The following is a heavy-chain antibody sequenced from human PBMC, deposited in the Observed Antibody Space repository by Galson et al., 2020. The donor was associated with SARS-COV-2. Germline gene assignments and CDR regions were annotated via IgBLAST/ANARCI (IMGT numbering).Heavy chain of an antibody. CDR1: GFTFSSYA. Sequence: GGSLRLSCAASGFTFSSYAMHWVRQAPGKGLEWVAVISYDGSNKYYADSVKGRFTISRDNSKNTLYLQMNSLRAEDTAVYYCARGAGGGGERLWFGELFFAALGYWGQGTLVTVSS. CDR2: ISYDGSNK. J-gene: IGHJ4*02. CDR3: ARGAGGGGERLWFGELFFAALGY. V-gene: IGHV3-30*04. D-gene: IGHD3-10*01.